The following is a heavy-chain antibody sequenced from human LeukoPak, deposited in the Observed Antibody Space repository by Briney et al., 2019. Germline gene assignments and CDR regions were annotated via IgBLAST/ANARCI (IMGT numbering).Heavy chain of an antibody. Sequence: PSETLSLTCTVSGDSISSSRSYWAWIRQPPGKGLEWIGSILYTGRTFYNPSLKSRVTISVDTSKNQFSLRLGSVTASDTAVYYCARRDVGATIDYWGQGTLVTVSS. D-gene: IGHD1-26*01. V-gene: IGHV4-39*01. CDR1: GDSISSSRSY. CDR2: ILYTGRT. CDR3: ARRDVGATIDY. J-gene: IGHJ4*02.